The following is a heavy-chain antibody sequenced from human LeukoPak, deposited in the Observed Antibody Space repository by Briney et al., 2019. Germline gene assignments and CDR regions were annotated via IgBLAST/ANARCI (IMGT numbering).Heavy chain of an antibody. D-gene: IGHD4-17*01. Sequence: PGGSLRLSCAASGFTVSSYYMTWVRQAPGKGLEWVSVMYSGGSTYYADSVKGRVAISRDNSQNTVFLQMNSVRVEDTAVYYCARDPYGDRQAYYYGMDVWGQGTTVTVSS. CDR3: ARDPYGDRQAYYYGMDV. V-gene: IGHV3-66*01. CDR1: GFTVSSYY. CDR2: MYSGGST. J-gene: IGHJ6*02.